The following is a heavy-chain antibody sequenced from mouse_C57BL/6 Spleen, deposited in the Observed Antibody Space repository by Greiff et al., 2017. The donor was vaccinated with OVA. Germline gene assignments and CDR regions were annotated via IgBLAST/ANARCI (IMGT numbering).Heavy chain of an antibody. CDR2: ISSGSSTI. Sequence: EVQRVESGGGLVKPGGSLKLSCAASGFTFSDYGMHWVRQAPEKGLEWVAYISSGSSTIYYADTVKGRFTISRDNAKNTLFLQMTSLRSEDTAMYYCARPTTVVAMDYWGQGTSVTVSS. CDR3: ARPTTVVAMDY. J-gene: IGHJ4*01. D-gene: IGHD1-1*01. V-gene: IGHV5-17*01. CDR1: GFTFSDYG.